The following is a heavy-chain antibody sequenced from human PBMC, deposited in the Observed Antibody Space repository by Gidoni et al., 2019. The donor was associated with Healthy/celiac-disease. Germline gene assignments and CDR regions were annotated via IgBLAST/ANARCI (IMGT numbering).Heavy chain of an antibody. CDR1: GGTFSSYA. V-gene: IGHV1-69*06. CDR2: LIPIFGTA. Sequence: QVQLVQSGAEVKKPGSSVKVSCKASGGTFSSYAISWVRQAPGQGLEWMGGLIPIFGTATYAQKFQGRVTITADKSTSTAYMELSSLRSEDTAVYYCARGGDCSSTSCYRGGYYYMDVWGKGTTVTVSS. D-gene: IGHD2-2*02. CDR3: ARGGDCSSTSCYRGGYYYMDV. J-gene: IGHJ6*03.